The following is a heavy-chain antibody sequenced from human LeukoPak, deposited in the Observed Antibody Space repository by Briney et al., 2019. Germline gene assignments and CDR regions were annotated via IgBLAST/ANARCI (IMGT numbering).Heavy chain of an antibody. D-gene: IGHD5-18*01. CDR1: GYTFTGYY. Sequence: VASVTVSCKASGYTFTGYYMHWVRQAAAQGLAWMGWISPNRGGTNYAQKFQGRVTMPRHTSITTAYRELSRLRSDDTAVYYCARDIVMVTYWFDPWGQGTLVTVSS. V-gene: IGHV1-2*02. CDR2: ISPNRGGT. CDR3: ARDIVMVTYWFDP. J-gene: IGHJ5*02.